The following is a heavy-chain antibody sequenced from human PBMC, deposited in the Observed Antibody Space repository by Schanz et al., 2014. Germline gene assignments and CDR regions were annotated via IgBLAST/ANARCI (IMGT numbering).Heavy chain of an antibody. J-gene: IGHJ4*02. CDR2: ISSSSMYI. CDR1: GFTFSSYA. Sequence: EVQLVESGGGVVQLGRSLRLSCAVSGFTFSSYAMSWVRQAPGKGLEWVSSISSSSMYIYQADSMRGRFTISRDNAKNSLYLQVNNLSAEDTAVYYCVRDKKGFVAVAGRAPFDYWGQGTLVTVSS. CDR3: VRDKKGFVAVAGRAPFDY. D-gene: IGHD6-19*01. V-gene: IGHV3-21*01.